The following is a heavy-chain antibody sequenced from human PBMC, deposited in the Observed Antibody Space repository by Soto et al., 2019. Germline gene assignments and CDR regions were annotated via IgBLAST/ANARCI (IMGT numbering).Heavy chain of an antibody. Sequence: QVQLVESGGGVVQPGRSLRLSCAASGFTFSSHAMHWVRQAPGKGLEWVAVISYDGRNEYYADSVKGRSTISRDNSKNTLYLEMNSLRPEDTAVYYCARDPLLEITSVPRGTYGMDVWGQGTTVTVSS. D-gene: IGHD3-16*01. CDR2: ISYDGRNE. CDR1: GFTFSSHA. CDR3: ARDPLLEITSVPRGTYGMDV. V-gene: IGHV3-30*04. J-gene: IGHJ6*02.